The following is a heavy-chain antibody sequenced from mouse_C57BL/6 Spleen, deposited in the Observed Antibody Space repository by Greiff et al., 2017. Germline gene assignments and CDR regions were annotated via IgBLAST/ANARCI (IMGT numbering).Heavy chain of an antibody. J-gene: IGHJ2*01. D-gene: IGHD1-1*01. V-gene: IGHV1-58*01. CDR2: IYIGNGYT. CDR1: GYTFKSYG. CDR3: ASNYGTPYYFDY. Sequence: EVKLMESGAELVRPGSSVKMSCKTSGYTFKSYGINWVKQRPGQGLEWIGYIYIGNGYTEYNEKFKGKATLTSDTSSSTAYMQLSSLTSEDSAISFCASNYGTPYYFDYWGQGTTLTVSS.